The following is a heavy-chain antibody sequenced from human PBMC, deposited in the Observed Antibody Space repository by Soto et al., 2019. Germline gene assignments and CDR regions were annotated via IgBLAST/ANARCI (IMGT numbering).Heavy chain of an antibody. CDR2: ISYDGSNK. D-gene: IGHD3-3*01. CDR3: ARKLVVVIIPEYYGMDV. V-gene: IGHV3-30-3*01. J-gene: IGHJ6*02. Sequence: GGSLGLCCAASGFTFSSYAMHWVRQAPGKGLEWVAVISYDGSNKYYADSVKGRFTISRDNSKHSLYLQMNSLRAEDTAVYYCARKLVVVIIPEYYGMDVWGQGTTVPVSS. CDR1: GFTFSSYA.